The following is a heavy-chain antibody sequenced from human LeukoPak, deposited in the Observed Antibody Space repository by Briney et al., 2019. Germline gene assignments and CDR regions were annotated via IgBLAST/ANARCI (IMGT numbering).Heavy chain of an antibody. Sequence: PSQTLSLTCTVSGVSVLSGGYYWSWIRQHPGKGLEWIGRIHTTGSTNYNPSLKSRVTMSVDTSKKQLSLKFSSVTAADTAVYYCARGGNHSDSSGFRYFDSWGQGTLVTVSS. CDR3: ARGGNHSDSSGFRYFDS. CDR1: GVSVLSGGYY. V-gene: IGHV4-61*02. D-gene: IGHD3-22*01. J-gene: IGHJ4*02. CDR2: IHTTGST.